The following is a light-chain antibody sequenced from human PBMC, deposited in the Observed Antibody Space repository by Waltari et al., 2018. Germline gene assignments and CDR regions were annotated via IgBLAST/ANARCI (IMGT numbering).Light chain of an antibody. CDR1: SCDVGSYNL. J-gene: IGLJ2*01. Sequence: QSALTQPASVSGSPGQSITISCTGTSCDVGSYNLVSWYQQHPGKAPQLMIYEGSKRPSGVSNRFSGSKSGNTASLTISGLQAEDEADYYCCSYAGSSTLVFGGGT. CDR3: CSYAGSSTLV. CDR2: EGS. V-gene: IGLV2-23*01.